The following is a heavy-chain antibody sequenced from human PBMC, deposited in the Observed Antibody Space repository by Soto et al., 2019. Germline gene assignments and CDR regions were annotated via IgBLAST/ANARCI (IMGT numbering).Heavy chain of an antibody. CDR2: IYYSGST. CDR3: ARARGGSGSSGWFDP. Sequence: SETLSLTCTVSGGSISSGGYYWSWIRQHPGKGLEWIGYIYYSGSTYYNPSLKSRVTISVDTSKNQFSLKLSSVTAADTAVYYCARARGGSGSSGWFDPWGQGTLVTVSS. V-gene: IGHV4-31*03. D-gene: IGHD3-10*01. CDR1: GGSISSGGYY. J-gene: IGHJ5*02.